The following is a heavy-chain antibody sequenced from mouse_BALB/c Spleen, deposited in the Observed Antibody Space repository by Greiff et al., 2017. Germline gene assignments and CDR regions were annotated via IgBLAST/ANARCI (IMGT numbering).Heavy chain of an antibody. CDR3: ARYGSSSAMDY. CDR2: ISDGGSYT. CDR1: GFTFSDYY. J-gene: IGHJ4*01. V-gene: IGHV5-4*02. D-gene: IGHD1-1*01. Sequence: EVHLVESGGGLVKPGGSLKLSCAASGFTFSDYYMYWVRQTPEKRLEWVATISDGGSYTYYPDSVKGRFTISRDNAKNNLYLQMSSLKSEDTAMYYCARYGSSSAMDYWGQGTSVTVSS.